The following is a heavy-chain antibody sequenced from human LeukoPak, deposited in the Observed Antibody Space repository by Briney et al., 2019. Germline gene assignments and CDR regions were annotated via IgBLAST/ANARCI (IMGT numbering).Heavy chain of an antibody. Sequence: GGSLRLSCAASGLTFSSYAMSWVRQAPGKGLEWVSGISGSGGTTYYADSVKGRFTISRDNSKNTLYLQMNSLRAEDTAVYYCAKAHVYHYYDSSGYSSVDYWGQGTLVTVSS. CDR1: GLTFSSYA. D-gene: IGHD3-22*01. CDR3: AKAHVYHYYDSSGYSSVDY. CDR2: ISGSGGTT. V-gene: IGHV3-23*01. J-gene: IGHJ4*02.